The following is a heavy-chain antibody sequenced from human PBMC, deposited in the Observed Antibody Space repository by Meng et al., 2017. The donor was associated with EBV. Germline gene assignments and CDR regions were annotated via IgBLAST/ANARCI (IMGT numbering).Heavy chain of an antibody. Sequence: QSQPVQLWLEVNKPGASVKVSCKASGYTFTGYYMHWVRQAPGQGLECMGRINPNSGGTNYAQKFQGRVTMTRDTSISTAYMELSRLRSDDTAVYYCARVGIAVAGTGDYWGQGTLVTVSS. J-gene: IGHJ4*02. V-gene: IGHV1-2*06. CDR2: INPNSGGT. D-gene: IGHD6-19*01. CDR3: ARVGIAVAGTGDY. CDR1: GYTFTGYY.